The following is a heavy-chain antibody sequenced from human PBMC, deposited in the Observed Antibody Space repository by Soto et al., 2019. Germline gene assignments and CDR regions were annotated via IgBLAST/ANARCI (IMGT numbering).Heavy chain of an antibody. CDR3: ARLTSGYYYDSHGAFDI. V-gene: IGHV1-3*01. CDR2: INAGNGNT. J-gene: IGHJ3*02. D-gene: IGHD3-22*01. CDR1: GYTLSSYA. Sequence: GTSVKVSCKASGYTLSSYAMHGVLQAPGQRLEWMGWINAGNGNTKYSQKFQGRVTITRDTSASTAYMELSSLRSEDTAVYYCARLTSGYYYDSHGAFDIWGQGTMVTVSS.